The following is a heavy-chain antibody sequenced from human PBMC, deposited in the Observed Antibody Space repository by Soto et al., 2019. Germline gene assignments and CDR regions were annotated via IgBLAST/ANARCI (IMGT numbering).Heavy chain of an antibody. CDR3: ARWASVTTDYYYGMDV. J-gene: IGHJ6*02. CDR2: IYYSGST. D-gene: IGHD4-4*01. CDR1: GGSISSGDYY. V-gene: IGHV4-30-4*01. Sequence: PSETLSLTCTVSGGSISSGDYYWSWIRQPPGKGLEWIGYIYYSGSTSYNPSLKSRVTISVDTSKNQFSLRLSSVTAADTAVYYCARWASVTTDYYYGMDVWGQGTTVTV.